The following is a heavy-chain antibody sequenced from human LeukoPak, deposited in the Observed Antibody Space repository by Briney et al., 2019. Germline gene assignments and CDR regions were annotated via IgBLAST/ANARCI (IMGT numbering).Heavy chain of an antibody. CDR2: ISSSATSI. CDR1: GFTFSDYH. D-gene: IGHD3-22*01. J-gene: IGHJ4*02. CDR3: ARSGAGSYYDTSGYPYYFDY. V-gene: IGHV3-11*04. Sequence: WGSLRLSCAASGFTFSDYHMSWIARQPPVKWLEWVSYISSSATSIDYAESVKGLFTISRDNAKNSLYLQMNSLSAEATAVYYCARSGAGSYYDTSGYPYYFDYWGQGPLVTVSS.